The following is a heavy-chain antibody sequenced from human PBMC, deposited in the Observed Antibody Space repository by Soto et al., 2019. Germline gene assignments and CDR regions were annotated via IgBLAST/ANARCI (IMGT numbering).Heavy chain of an antibody. CDR1: GFTFDDYA. D-gene: IGHD3-22*01. CDR2: ISWNSGSI. CDR3: AKSSGYELREYFRH. J-gene: IGHJ1*01. V-gene: IGHV3-9*01. Sequence: EVQLEESGGGLVQPGRSLTLSCAASGFTFDDYAMHWVRQAPGKGLEWVSGISWNSGSIGYADSVKGRFTISRDNAKNSLYLQMNSLRAEDTALYYCAKSSGYELREYFRHWGQATLVIVSS.